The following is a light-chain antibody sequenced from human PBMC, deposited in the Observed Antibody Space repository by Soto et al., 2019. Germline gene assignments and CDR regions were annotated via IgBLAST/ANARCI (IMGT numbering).Light chain of an antibody. V-gene: IGLV1-40*01. CDR2: DNT. CDR3: QSYDSSLSGVV. Sequence: QSVLTQPPSVSGAPGQRVTISCTGSSSNIGAVYDVHWYQQLPGTAPKLLIYDNTNRPSGVPDRFSGSKSGTSASLAITGLQAEDEADYYCQSYDSSLSGVVFGGGTKLTVL. CDR1: SSNIGAVYD. J-gene: IGLJ2*01.